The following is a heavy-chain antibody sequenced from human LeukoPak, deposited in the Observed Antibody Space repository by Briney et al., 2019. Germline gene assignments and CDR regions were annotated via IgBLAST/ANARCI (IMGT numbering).Heavy chain of an antibody. J-gene: IGHJ6*02. D-gene: IGHD3-9*01. Sequence: ASVKVFCKASGYTFTGYYMHWVRQAPGQGLEWMGWINPNSGGTNYAQKFQGRVTTTRDTSISTAYMELSRLRSDDTAVYYCAREGILTGYYTPYYYYYGMDVWGQGTTVTVSS. V-gene: IGHV1-2*02. CDR1: GYTFTGYY. CDR2: INPNSGGT. CDR3: AREGILTGYYTPYYYYYGMDV.